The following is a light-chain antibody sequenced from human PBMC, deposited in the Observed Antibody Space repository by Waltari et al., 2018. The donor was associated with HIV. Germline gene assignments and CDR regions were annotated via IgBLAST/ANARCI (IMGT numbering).Light chain of an antibody. CDR2: AAS. J-gene: IGKJ4*01. CDR3: QQVTSYPLT. Sequence: DIQLTQSPSFLSASVGDRVSIPCRASQGISSYLAWYQHKPGKAPMLLIYAASTLQSGVPSRFSGSGSGTEFTLTISSLQPEDFATYYCQQVTSYPLTFGGGTKVEIK. V-gene: IGKV1-9*01. CDR1: QGISSY.